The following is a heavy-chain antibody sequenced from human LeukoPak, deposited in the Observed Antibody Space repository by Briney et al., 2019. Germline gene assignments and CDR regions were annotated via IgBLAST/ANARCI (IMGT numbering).Heavy chain of an antibody. J-gene: IGHJ6*03. CDR3: ARGEILRGAGKDPPYYMDV. Sequence: PGGSLRLSCEAPGFVYDNYVMTWVRQVPGKGLEWVCGINWNGGMIVYADSVKGRFTISRDNAKNSLYLQMNSLRVEDTALYYCARGEILRGAGKDPPYYMDVWGKAITVIVSS. V-gene: IGHV3-20*04. CDR1: GFVYDNYV. CDR2: INWNGGMI. D-gene: IGHD4/OR15-4a*01.